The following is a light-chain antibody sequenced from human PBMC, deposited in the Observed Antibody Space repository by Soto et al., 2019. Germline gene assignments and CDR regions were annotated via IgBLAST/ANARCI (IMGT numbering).Light chain of an antibody. CDR1: SSDIGAYNY. V-gene: IGLV2-14*01. J-gene: IGLJ3*02. Sequence: QSALTQPASVSGSPGQSITISCTGTSSDIGAYNYVSWYRQHPGEAPKLIIYEVTHRPSGISSRFSGSKSGNTASPTISGLQAEDEADYYCSSYASDITHVFGGGTKLTVL. CDR3: SSYASDITHV. CDR2: EVT.